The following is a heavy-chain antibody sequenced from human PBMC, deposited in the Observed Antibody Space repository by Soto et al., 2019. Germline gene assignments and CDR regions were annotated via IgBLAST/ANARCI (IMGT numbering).Heavy chain of an antibody. CDR3: ARRGISTVGVYYYYGMDV. Sequence: QLQLQESGPGLVKPSETLSLTCTVSGGSISSSSYYWGWIRQPPGKGLEWIGSIYYSGSNYYNPSLNSRVTISVDTSKNQFSLKLSSVTAADTAVYYCARRGISTVGVYYYYGMDVWGQGTTVTVSS. CDR1: GGSISSSSYY. CDR2: IYYSGSN. J-gene: IGHJ6*02. V-gene: IGHV4-39*01. D-gene: IGHD2-15*01.